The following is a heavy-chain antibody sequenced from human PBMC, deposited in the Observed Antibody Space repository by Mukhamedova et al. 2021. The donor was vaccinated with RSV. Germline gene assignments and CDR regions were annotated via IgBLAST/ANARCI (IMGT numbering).Heavy chain of an antibody. Sequence: GKGLEWMGLVDPEDGETIYAEKFQGRVTITADTSTDTAYMELSSLRSEDTAVYYCAVVVVAATPIDWFDPWGQGTLVTVSS. D-gene: IGHD2-15*01. CDR2: VDPEDGET. CDR3: AVVVVAATPIDWFDP. J-gene: IGHJ5*02. V-gene: IGHV1-69-2*01.